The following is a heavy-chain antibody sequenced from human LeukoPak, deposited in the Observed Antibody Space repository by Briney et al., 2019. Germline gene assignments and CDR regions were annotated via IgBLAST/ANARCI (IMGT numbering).Heavy chain of an antibody. CDR3: VRGGTFVSDY. D-gene: IGHD1-1*01. J-gene: IGHJ4*02. Sequence: GGSLRLSCAASGFTFSTFWMSWVRQAPGKGLERVANINQGGSEKYYVDSMKGRFTVSRDNAKNSLYLQMDSLRAEDTAVYYCVRGGTFVSDYWGQGTLVTVSS. V-gene: IGHV3-7*01. CDR2: INQGGSEK. CDR1: GFTFSTFW.